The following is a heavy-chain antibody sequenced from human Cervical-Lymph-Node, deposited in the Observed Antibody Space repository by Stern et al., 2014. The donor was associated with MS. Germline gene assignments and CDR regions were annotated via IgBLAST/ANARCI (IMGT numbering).Heavy chain of an antibody. V-gene: IGHV2-70*15. D-gene: IGHD1-26*01. CDR2: IDWDDDK. CDR3: ARIEWQLLDF. Sequence: QIPLKESGPALLKPTETLTLTCTFSGFSLSTGGQSVSWTRPPPGQALEWLARIDWDDDKYYSSSLRTRLTISKDTSKNQVVLTMTDMDPMDTATYYCARIEWQLLDFWGQGTQVIVSS. J-gene: IGHJ4*02. CDR1: GFSLSTGGQS.